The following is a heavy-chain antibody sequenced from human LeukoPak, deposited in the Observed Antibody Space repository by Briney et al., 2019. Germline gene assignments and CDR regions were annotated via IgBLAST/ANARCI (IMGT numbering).Heavy chain of an antibody. CDR1: GFNFSAYG. CDR2: IRYDGNIK. Sequence: GGSLRLSCAASGFNFSAYGMHWVRQTPGKGLEWVAFIRYDGNIKYYADSVKGRFTISRDNSKNTLDLQMNCLGVEDTAVYYCAKPTSLKDANYGLTGTNYWGQGILVTVSS. D-gene: IGHD1-14*01. V-gene: IGHV3-30*02. J-gene: IGHJ4*02. CDR3: AKPTSLKDANYGLTGTNY.